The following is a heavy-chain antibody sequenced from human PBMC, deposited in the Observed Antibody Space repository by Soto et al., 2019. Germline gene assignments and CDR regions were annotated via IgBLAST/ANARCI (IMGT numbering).Heavy chain of an antibody. D-gene: IGHD3-10*01. CDR3: AKPNTYYYGSGSF. V-gene: IGHV3-23*01. J-gene: IGHJ4*02. CDR1: GFTFSSYA. CDR2: ISGSGGST. Sequence: GVSLRLSCAASGFTFSSYAMSWVRQAPGKGLEWVSAISGSGGSTYYADSVKGRFTISRDNSKNTLYLQMNSLRAEDTAVYYCAKPNTYYYGSGSFWGQGTLVTVSS.